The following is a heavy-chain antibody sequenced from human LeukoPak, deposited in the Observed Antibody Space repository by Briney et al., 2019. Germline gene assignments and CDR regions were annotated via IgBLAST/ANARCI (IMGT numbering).Heavy chain of an antibody. CDR1: GFTFSSSG. D-gene: IGHD4-11*01. CDR3: AKDYGYYSSYYYGMDV. CDR2: VSYDGRNK. J-gene: IGHJ6*02. V-gene: IGHV3-30*18. Sequence: GGSLRLSCAASGFTFSSSGMHWVRQAPGKGLEWVAVVSYDGRNKYYADSVKGRFTISRDNSKNTLYMQMNSLRAEDTVVYYCAKDYGYYSSYYYGMDVWGQGTTVTVSS.